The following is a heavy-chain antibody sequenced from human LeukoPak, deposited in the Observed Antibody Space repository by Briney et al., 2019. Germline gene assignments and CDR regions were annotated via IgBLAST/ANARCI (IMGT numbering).Heavy chain of an antibody. CDR2: INPDSGDT. Sequence: ASVKVSCKASGFTFIGYYFHWVRQAPGQGLEWMGWINPDSGDTYYAQKFQGRVTMTRDTSIDTAYVELSRLKSDDTAVYYCARDSHYGGVPGAFDIWGQGTMVTVSS. CDR1: GFTFIGYY. J-gene: IGHJ3*02. CDR3: ARDSHYGGVPGAFDI. V-gene: IGHV1-2*02. D-gene: IGHD4-23*01.